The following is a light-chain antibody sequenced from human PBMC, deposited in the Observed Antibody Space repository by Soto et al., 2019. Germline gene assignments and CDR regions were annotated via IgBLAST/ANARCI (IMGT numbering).Light chain of an antibody. CDR2: GAS. CDR1: QSIRTN. CDR3: QHYNERPLT. V-gene: IGKV3-15*01. J-gene: IGKJ4*01. Sequence: EIVMTQSPATLSVSPGERATLSCRASQSIRTNLAWYQQKPGQAPRLLIFGASTRAIAIPARFSGSGSGTEFTLTISSLQSEDLAVYYCQHYNERPLTFGGGTKVDI.